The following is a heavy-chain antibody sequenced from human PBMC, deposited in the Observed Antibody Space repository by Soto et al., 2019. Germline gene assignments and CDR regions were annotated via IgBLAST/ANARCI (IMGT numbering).Heavy chain of an antibody. V-gene: IGHV3-23*01. CDR3: VKRDSGSGRSPPLCGQ. J-gene: IGHJ4*02. CDR2: VGGSGDDT. CDR1: GFSFSSYS. D-gene: IGHD3-10*01. Sequence: EVQLLESGGGLVQPGGSLRLSCAASGFSFSSYSMNWVRQAPGKGLAWVSTVGGSGDDTFYADSMRGRFTISRDNFNNMLYLQMNTLRAEDTAIYFCVKRDSGSGRSPPLCGQWGQGTLVTVAS.